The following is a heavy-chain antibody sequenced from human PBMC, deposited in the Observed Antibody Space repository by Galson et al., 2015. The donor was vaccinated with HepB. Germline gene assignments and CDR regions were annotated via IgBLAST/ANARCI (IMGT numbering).Heavy chain of an antibody. CDR1: GYTFISHG. CDR3: AIRYDSSGYSFDY. D-gene: IGHD3-22*01. J-gene: IGHJ4*02. Sequence: SVKVSCKASGYTFISHGISWVRQAPGQGLEWMGWISAYNGNTNYAQKLQGRVTMTTDTSTSTAYMELRSLRSDDTAVYYCAIRYDSSGYSFDYWGQGTLVTVSS. V-gene: IGHV1-18*04. CDR2: ISAYNGNT.